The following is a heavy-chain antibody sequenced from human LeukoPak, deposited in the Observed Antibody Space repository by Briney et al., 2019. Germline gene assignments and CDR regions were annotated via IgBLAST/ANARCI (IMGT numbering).Heavy chain of an antibody. Sequence: GGSLRLSCAASGFTFSSYGMHWVRQAPGKGLEWVAFIRYDGSNKYYADSVKGRFTISRDNAKNSLYLQMNSLRAEDTAVYYCAREALYSSGCLDYWGQGTLVTVSS. J-gene: IGHJ4*02. CDR1: GFTFSSYG. CDR2: IRYDGSNK. CDR3: AREALYSSGCLDY. D-gene: IGHD6-19*01. V-gene: IGHV3-30*02.